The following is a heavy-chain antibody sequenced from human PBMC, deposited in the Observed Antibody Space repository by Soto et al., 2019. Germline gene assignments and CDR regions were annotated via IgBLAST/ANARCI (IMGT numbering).Heavy chain of an antibody. CDR3: SRGASYYRLLSGYSPSSHGMDV. J-gene: IGHJ6*02. V-gene: IGHV3-33*01. D-gene: IGHD3-3*01. Sequence: QVQVVESGGGVVQPGRSLRLSCAASGFTFSSFGMHWVRQAPGKGLEWVSLIWYDGSKKSYGDSVKGRFTISRDNSRTTVYLKMNSLRADDTAVYYWSRGASYYRLLSGYSPSSHGMDVWGQGATVTGPS. CDR1: GFTFSSFG. CDR2: IWYDGSKK.